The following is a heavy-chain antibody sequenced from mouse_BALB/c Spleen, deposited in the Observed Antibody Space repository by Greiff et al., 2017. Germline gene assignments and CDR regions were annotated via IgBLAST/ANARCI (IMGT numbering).Heavy chain of an antibody. CDR2: ISDGGSYT. Sequence: EVQVVESGGGLVKPGGSLKLSCAASGFTFSDYYMYWVRQTPEKRLEWVATISDGGSYTYYPDSVKGRFTISRDNAKNNLYLQMSSLKSEDTAMYYCARVGITGIDYWGQGTTLTVSS. D-gene: IGHD4-1*01. CDR3: ARVGITGIDY. V-gene: IGHV5-4*02. CDR1: GFTFSDYY. J-gene: IGHJ2*01.